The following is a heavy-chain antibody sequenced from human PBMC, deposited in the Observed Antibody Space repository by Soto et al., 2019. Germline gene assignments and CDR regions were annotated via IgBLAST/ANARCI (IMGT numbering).Heavy chain of an antibody. CDR1: GYTFTSYY. CDR3: ARDGGSGSYYYYGMDV. D-gene: IGHD1-26*01. CDR2: INPSGGST. Sequence: ASVKVSCKASGYTFTSYYMHWVRQAPGQGLEWMGIINPSGGSTSYAQKFQGRVTMTRDTSTSTVYMELSSLRSEDTAVYYCARDGGSGSYYYYGMDVWGQGTTVTVSS. J-gene: IGHJ6*02. V-gene: IGHV1-46*01.